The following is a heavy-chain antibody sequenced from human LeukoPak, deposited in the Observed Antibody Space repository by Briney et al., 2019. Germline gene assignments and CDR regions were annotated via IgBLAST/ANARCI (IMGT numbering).Heavy chain of an antibody. J-gene: IGHJ4*02. CDR2: INPSGGST. CDR1: GYTFTSYY. V-gene: IGHV1-46*01. CDR3: ARARGPVWGSYRYSYFDY. Sequence: ASVKVSCKASGYTFTSYYMHWVRQAPGQGLAWMGIINPSGGSTSYAQKFQGRVTMTRDTSTSTVYMELSSLRSEDTAVYYCARARGPVWGSYRYSYFDYWGQGTLVTVSS. D-gene: IGHD3-16*02.